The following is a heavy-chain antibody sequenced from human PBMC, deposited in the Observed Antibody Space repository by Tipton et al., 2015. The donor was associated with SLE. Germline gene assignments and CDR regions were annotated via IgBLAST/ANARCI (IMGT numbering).Heavy chain of an antibody. Sequence: SLRLSCAASGFTFSSYAMSWVRQAPGKGLEWVSAISGSGGSTYYADSVKGRFTISRDNSKNTLYLQMNSLRAEDTAVYYCARSAYGSGSCFDYWGQGTLVTVSS. CDR3: ARSAYGSGSCFDY. J-gene: IGHJ4*02. CDR1: GFTFSSYA. V-gene: IGHV3-23*01. D-gene: IGHD3-10*01. CDR2: ISGSGGST.